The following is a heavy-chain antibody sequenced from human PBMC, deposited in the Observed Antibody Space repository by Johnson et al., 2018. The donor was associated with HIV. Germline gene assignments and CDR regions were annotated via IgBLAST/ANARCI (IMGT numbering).Heavy chain of an antibody. D-gene: IGHD5-24*01. Sequence: QVQLVESGGGVVQPGRSLRLSCAASGFIFSSYAIHWVRQAPGKGLEWVAVILYETTNKHYADSVKGRFTISRDNSNSTLILQMNGLKDEDTALYYCARAFRDGYTCDAFDIWGQGTMVTVSS. J-gene: IGHJ3*02. V-gene: IGHV3-30-3*01. CDR3: ARAFRDGYTCDAFDI. CDR2: ILYETTNK. CDR1: GFIFSSYA.